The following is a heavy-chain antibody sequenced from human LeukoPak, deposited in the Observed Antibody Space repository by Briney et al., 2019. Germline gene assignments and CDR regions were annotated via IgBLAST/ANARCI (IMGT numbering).Heavy chain of an antibody. Sequence: KPSETLSLTCTVSGGSISSGSYYWSWIRQPAGKGLEWIGRIYTSGSTNYNPSLKSRVTISVDTSKNQFSLKLSSVTAADTAVYYCARESSIVGALGSDAFDIWGQGTMVTVSS. D-gene: IGHD1-26*01. V-gene: IGHV4-61*02. J-gene: IGHJ3*02. CDR3: ARESSIVGALGSDAFDI. CDR2: IYTSGST. CDR1: GGSISSGSYY.